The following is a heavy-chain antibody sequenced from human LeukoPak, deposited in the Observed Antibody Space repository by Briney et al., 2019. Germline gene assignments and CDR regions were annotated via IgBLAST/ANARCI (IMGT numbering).Heavy chain of an antibody. J-gene: IGHJ4*02. CDR1: GFTFSNYA. V-gene: IGHV3-23*01. D-gene: IGHD3-10*01. CDR2: ITGSGNST. CDR3: ARELFDFDY. Sequence: QPGGSLILSCAVSGFTFSNYAMTWVRQAPGKGLEWVSEITGSGNSTYYADSVKGRFTISRDNSKNTLYLQMNSLRAEDTAVYYCARELFDFDYWGQGTLVTVSS.